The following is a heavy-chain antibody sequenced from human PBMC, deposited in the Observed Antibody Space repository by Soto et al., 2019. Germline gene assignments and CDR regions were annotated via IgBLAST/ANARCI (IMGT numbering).Heavy chain of an antibody. CDR3: ARLRWGTIFGVALRAYYYYYMDV. V-gene: IGHV4-59*01. CDR2: IYYSGST. D-gene: IGHD3-3*01. Sequence: SETLSLTCTVSGGSTSSYYWSWIRQPPGKGLEWIGYIYYSGSTNYNPSLKSRVTISVDTSKNQFSLKLSSVTAADTAVYYCARLRWGTIFGVALRAYYYYYMDVWGKGTTVTVSS. CDR1: GGSTSSYY. J-gene: IGHJ6*03.